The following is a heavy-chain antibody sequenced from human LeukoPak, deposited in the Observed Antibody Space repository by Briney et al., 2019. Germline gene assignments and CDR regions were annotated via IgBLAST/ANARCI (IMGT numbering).Heavy chain of an antibody. Sequence: GGSLRLSCGASEFTFSTYWMSGVREARGKGLEGVADIKHDGGEKYYVDSVNGRFTISRDNAKNSLYLQMTSLRAEDTAVYYCARAGRWDTSIDYWGQGTLVTVSS. CDR1: EFTFSTYW. J-gene: IGHJ4*02. CDR3: ARAGRWDTSIDY. D-gene: IGHD3-10*01. V-gene: IGHV3-7*04. CDR2: IKHDGGEK.